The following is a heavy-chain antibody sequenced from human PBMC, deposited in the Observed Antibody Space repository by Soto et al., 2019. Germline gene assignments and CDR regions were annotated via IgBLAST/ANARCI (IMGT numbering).Heavy chain of an antibody. CDR2: IYHSGST. CDR3: ARGGLQWLVTGYFDY. Sequence: SETLSLTCAVSGYSISSGYYWGWIRQPPGKGLEWIGSIYHSGSTYYNPSLKSRVTISVDTSKTQFSLKLSSVTAADTAVYYCARGGLQWLVTGYFDYWGQGTLVTVPS. D-gene: IGHD6-19*01. V-gene: IGHV4-38-2*01. J-gene: IGHJ4*02. CDR1: GYSISSGYY.